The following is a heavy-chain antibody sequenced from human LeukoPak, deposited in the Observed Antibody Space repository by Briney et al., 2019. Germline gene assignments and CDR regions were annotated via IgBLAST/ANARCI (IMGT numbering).Heavy chain of an antibody. CDR3: ARISGSSF. CDR2: ISYDGSNK. J-gene: IGHJ4*02. D-gene: IGHD1-26*01. V-gene: IGHV3-30-3*01. CDR1: GFTFSSYA. Sequence: GGSLRLSCAASGFTFSSYAMHWVRQAPGKGLEWVAVISYDGSNKYYADSVKSRFTISRDNSKNTLYLQMNSLRAEDTAVYYCARISGSSFWGQGTLVTVSS.